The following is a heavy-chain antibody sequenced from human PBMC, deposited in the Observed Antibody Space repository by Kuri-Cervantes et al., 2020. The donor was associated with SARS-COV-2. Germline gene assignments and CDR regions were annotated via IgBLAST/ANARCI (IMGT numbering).Heavy chain of an antibody. CDR2: ISYNGRNK. CDR3: ASTQSRFLEWAPFDY. Sequence: GGSLRLSCAASGFSFSVYAMHWVRQAPGKGLEWVATISYNGRNKYYADSVKGRFTISRDKSKNILTLQMNGPRPEDTAVYYCASTQSRFLEWAPFDYWGQGTLVTVSS. D-gene: IGHD3-3*01. V-gene: IGHV3-30*03. CDR1: GFSFSVYA. J-gene: IGHJ4*02.